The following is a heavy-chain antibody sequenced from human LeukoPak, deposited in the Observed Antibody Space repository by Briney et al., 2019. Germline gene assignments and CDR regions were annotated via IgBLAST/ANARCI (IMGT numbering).Heavy chain of an antibody. CDR2: INAGNGNT. D-gene: IGHD4-23*01. Sequence: ASVKVSCKASGYTFTSYAMHWVRQAPGQRLEWMGWINAGNGNTKYSQEFQGRVTITRDTSASTAYLELSSLRSEDTAVYYCAARHYGGNSVFDYWGQGTLVTVSS. J-gene: IGHJ4*02. CDR3: AARHYGGNSVFDY. V-gene: IGHV1-3*03. CDR1: GYTFTSYA.